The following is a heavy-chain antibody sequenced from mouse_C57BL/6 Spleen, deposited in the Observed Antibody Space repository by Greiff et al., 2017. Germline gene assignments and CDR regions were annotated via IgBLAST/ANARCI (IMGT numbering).Heavy chain of an antibody. V-gene: IGHV1-82*01. CDR2: IYPGDGDT. CDR3: ARPYGSRSYYAMDY. J-gene: IGHJ4*01. CDR1: GYAFSSSW. Sequence: VKLMESGPELVKPGASVKISCKASGYAFSSSWMNWVKQRPGKGLEWIGRIYPGDGDTNYNGKFKGKATLTADKSSSTAYMQLSSLTSEDSAVYFCARPYGSRSYYAMDYWGQGTSVTVSS. D-gene: IGHD1-1*01.